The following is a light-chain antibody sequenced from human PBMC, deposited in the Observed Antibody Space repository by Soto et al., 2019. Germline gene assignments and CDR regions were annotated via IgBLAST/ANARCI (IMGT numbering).Light chain of an antibody. CDR1: QSASNN. J-gene: IGKJ1*01. CDR3: QQYNYWPPWT. V-gene: IGKV3-15*01. Sequence: ILMTQAPATLSVSPVERATLSCRASQSASNNLAWYQQKPGQAPRLLIYDASTRATGIPARFSGSGSGTEFTLTISGLQSEDFAVYYCQQYNYWPPWTFGQGTKVEIK. CDR2: DAS.